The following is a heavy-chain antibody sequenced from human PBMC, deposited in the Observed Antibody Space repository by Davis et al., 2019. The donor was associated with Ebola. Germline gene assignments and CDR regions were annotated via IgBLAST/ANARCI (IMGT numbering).Heavy chain of an antibody. V-gene: IGHV3-48*04. D-gene: IGHD5-12*01. CDR2: ISTSSSTI. Sequence: GESLKISCAASGFTFSSYGMTWVRQAPGKGLEWISYISTSSSTIFYADSVKGRFTISRDNARNSMYLQMNSLRAEDTALYYCATITPIDYWGQGTLVTVSS. CDR3: ATITPIDY. CDR1: GFTFSSYG. J-gene: IGHJ4*02.